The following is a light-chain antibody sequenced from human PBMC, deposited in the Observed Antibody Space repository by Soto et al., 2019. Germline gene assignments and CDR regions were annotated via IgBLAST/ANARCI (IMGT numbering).Light chain of an antibody. J-gene: IGKJ5*01. CDR3: HQRNK. CDR2: DKS. V-gene: IGKV3-11*01. CDR1: QFLSSY. Sequence: EVVLTQSPADLSVAAGERATLSCRASQFLSSYLAWYQQKPGKPPRLLIYDKSNRATGIPARFSGSRSGTDFTLTISSLEHEDFGVYFCHQRNKFGQGTRLEIK.